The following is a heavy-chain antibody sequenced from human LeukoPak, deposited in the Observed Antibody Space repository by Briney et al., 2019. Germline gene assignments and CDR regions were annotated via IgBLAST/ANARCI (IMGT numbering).Heavy chain of an antibody. J-gene: IGHJ3*02. Sequence: PSETLSLTCTVSGGSISSYYWSWIRQPAGKGLEWIGRIYTSGSTNYNPSLKSRVTMSVDTSKNQFSLKLSSVTAADTAVYYCARGEPISPTFRSFLGAFDIWGQGTMVTVSS. CDR2: IYTSGST. D-gene: IGHD1-26*01. V-gene: IGHV4-4*07. CDR3: ARGEPISPTFRSFLGAFDI. CDR1: GGSISSYY.